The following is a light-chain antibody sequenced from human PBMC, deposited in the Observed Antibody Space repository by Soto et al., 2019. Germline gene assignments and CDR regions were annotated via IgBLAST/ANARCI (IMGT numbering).Light chain of an antibody. V-gene: IGKV1-5*03. CDR3: QQYNSYPIT. CDR1: QSISSY. J-gene: IGKJ5*01. Sequence: DIQITQAPSTLSAYVGDRVTITCRASQSISSYLNWYQQKPGKAPKLLIYKASSLESGVPSRFSGSGSGTEFTLTISSLQPDDFATYYCQQYNSYPITFGQGTRLE. CDR2: KAS.